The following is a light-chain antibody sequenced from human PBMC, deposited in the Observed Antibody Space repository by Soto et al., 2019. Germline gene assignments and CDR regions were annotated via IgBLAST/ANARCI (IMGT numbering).Light chain of an antibody. CDR3: QQYGSPGVFT. CDR1: QSVSSSY. J-gene: IGKJ3*01. CDR2: GAS. V-gene: IGKV3-20*01. Sequence: EIVVPQSPGTLSLSPGERATLSCRASQSVSSSYLAWYQQKPGQAPRLLIYGASSRATGIPDRFSGSGSGTDFTLTISRLEPEDFAVYYGQQYGSPGVFTFGPGTKVDIK.